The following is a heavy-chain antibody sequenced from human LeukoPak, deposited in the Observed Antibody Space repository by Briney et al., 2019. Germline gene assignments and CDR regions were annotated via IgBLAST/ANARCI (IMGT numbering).Heavy chain of an antibody. D-gene: IGHD3-10*01. CDR3: ARALYYYGSGSDYFDY. J-gene: IGHJ4*02. CDR2: ISAYNGNT. CDR1: GGTFSSYA. Sequence: ASVKVSCKASGGTFSSYAISWVRQAPGQGLEWMGWISAYNGNTNYAQKLQGRVTMTTDTSTSTAYMELRSLRSDDTAVYYCARALYYYGSGSDYFDYWGQGTLVTVSS. V-gene: IGHV1-18*01.